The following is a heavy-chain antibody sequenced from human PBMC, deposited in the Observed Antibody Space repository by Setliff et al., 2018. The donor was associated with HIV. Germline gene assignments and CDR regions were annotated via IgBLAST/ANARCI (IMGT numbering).Heavy chain of an antibody. V-gene: IGHV4-59*11. J-gene: IGHJ4*02. CDR1: GASITSHY. D-gene: IGHD4-17*01. CDR2: IYSTGST. CDR3: AKGAGFYGDYTFDH. Sequence: SETLSLTCTVSGASITSHYWSWIRQSPGRELEWIGYIYSTGSTNYNPSLQSRVSISMDASRNQFSLKVTSVTAADTAVYYFAKGAGFYGDYTFDHWGQGRQVTVSS.